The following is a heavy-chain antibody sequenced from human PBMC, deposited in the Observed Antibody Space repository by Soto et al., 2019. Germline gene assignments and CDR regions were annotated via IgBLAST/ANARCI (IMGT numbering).Heavy chain of an antibody. CDR3: VREDDGGGRDYYGLDV. Sequence: SETPSLTCTDSGGSISSDHYNWTWIRQTPGKGLEWIGYIHYSGSVYYNPSLQSRVTMSVDTSKNLFSLKLSSVTAADTAVYFCVREDDGGGRDYYGLDVWGQGTTVT. J-gene: IGHJ6*02. CDR1: GGSISSDHYN. CDR2: IHYSGSV. V-gene: IGHV4-30-4*01. D-gene: IGHD4-17*01.